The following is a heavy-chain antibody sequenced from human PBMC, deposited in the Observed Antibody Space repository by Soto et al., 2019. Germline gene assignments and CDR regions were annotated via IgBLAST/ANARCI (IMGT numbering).Heavy chain of an antibody. D-gene: IGHD5-18*01. CDR2: IIPIFGTA. V-gene: IGHV1-69*13. CDR1: GGTFSSYA. Sequence: SVKVSCKASGGTFSSYAISWVRQAPGQGLEWMGGIIPIFGTANYAQKFQGRVTITADESTSTAYMELSSLRSEDTAVYYCARTSNTAMDYYYYGMDVWGQGTTVTVSS. CDR3: ARTSNTAMDYYYYGMDV. J-gene: IGHJ6*02.